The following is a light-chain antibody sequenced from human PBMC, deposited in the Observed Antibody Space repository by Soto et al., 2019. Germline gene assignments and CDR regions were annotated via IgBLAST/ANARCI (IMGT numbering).Light chain of an antibody. CDR2: DAS. V-gene: IGKV3-11*01. Sequence: EIVLTQSPATLSLSPGERATLSCRASQSVSSYLAWYQQKPGQAPRLLIYDASNRATGIPARFSGSGSGTDFTLTISSLQPDDFATYYCQQYNSYPYTFGQGTKVDIK. CDR1: QSVSSY. CDR3: QQYNSYPYT. J-gene: IGKJ2*01.